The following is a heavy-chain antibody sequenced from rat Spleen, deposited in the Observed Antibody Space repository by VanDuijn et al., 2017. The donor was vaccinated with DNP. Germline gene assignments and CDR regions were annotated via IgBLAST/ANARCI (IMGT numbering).Heavy chain of an antibody. D-gene: IGHD1-12*01. Sequence: EVQLVESGGDLVQPGRSLKLSCVASGFTFNNYWMTWIRQVPGKGLEWVASITGSGGSTYYPDSVKGRFTISRDNAKNTLQLQMDSLRSEDTATYYCSTLNYYASLSGYFDYWGQGVMVTVSS. V-gene: IGHV5-31*01. CDR1: GFTFNNYW. CDR3: STLNYYASLSGYFDY. J-gene: IGHJ2*01. CDR2: ITGSGGST.